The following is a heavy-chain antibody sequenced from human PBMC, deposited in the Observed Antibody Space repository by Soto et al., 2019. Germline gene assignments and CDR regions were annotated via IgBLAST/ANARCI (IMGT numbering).Heavy chain of an antibody. Sequence: EVQLVESGGGLVKSGGSLRLSCVVSTFAFKNAWMAWVRQAPGKGLEWVGRIKGKIDGETTDYPAPVKGRFTISRDDSKNTVYMQMNSLQTEDTGVYYCATACGGGDCYPKWGQGTLVTVSS. CDR3: ATACGGGDCYPK. CDR2: IKGKIDGETT. V-gene: IGHV3-15*01. J-gene: IGHJ4*02. CDR1: TFAFKNAW. D-gene: IGHD2-21*02.